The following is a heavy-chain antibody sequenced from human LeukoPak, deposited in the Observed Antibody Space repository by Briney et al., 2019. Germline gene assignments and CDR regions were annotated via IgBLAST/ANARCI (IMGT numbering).Heavy chain of an antibody. J-gene: IGHJ4*02. CDR2: ISSSGRAI. Sequence: GGSLRLSCAGSGFTFSSYEMNWVRQAPGKGLEWVSYISSSGRAIYYADSVKGRFTVSRDNAKNPLYLQMNSLRAEDTAVYYCARCPRWAHFDYWGQGTLVTVSS. CDR3: ARCPRWAHFDY. D-gene: IGHD4-23*01. CDR1: GFTFSSYE. V-gene: IGHV3-48*03.